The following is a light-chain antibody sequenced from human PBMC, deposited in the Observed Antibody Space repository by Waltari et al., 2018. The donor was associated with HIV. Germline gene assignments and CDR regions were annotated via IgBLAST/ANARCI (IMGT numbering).Light chain of an antibody. V-gene: IGKV3-15*01. J-gene: IGKJ2*01. Sequence: IVMTQSPATLSVSPGETATLSCRASQSVSYNVAWYQQKPGQAPRRLIYDASSRASGLPARFSGSWSGTEFTLTISSLQSEDFASYYCQQYNYLPPETFGQGTKLEMK. CDR3: QQYNYLPPET. CDR1: QSVSYN. CDR2: DAS.